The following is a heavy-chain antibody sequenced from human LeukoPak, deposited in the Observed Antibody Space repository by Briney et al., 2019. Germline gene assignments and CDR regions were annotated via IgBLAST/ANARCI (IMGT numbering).Heavy chain of an antibody. J-gene: IGHJ4*02. CDR2: ISSNGYST. D-gene: IGHD1-26*01. CDR1: GFTFSDYA. CDR3: ARSVVGPYYFDY. V-gene: IGHV3-64*04. Sequence: GSLRLSCSASGFTFSDYAMYWVRQAPGEGLEYVSAISSNGYSTYYADSVKGRFTISRDNSKNTLYLQMNSLRAEDTAVYYCARSVVGPYYFDYWGQGTLVAVSS.